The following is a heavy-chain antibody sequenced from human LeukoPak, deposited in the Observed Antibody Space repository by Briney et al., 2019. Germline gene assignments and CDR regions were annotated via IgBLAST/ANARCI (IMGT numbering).Heavy chain of an antibody. Sequence: ASVKVSCKASGGTFSSYAISWVRQAPGQGLEWMGGIIPIFGTANYAQKFQGRVTITTDESTSTAYMELSSLRSEDTAVYYCATGPNGRDGYNSWHYFDYWGQGTLVNVSS. CDR1: GGTFSSYA. D-gene: IGHD5-24*01. CDR3: ATGPNGRDGYNSWHYFDY. V-gene: IGHV1-69*05. CDR2: IIPIFGTA. J-gene: IGHJ4*02.